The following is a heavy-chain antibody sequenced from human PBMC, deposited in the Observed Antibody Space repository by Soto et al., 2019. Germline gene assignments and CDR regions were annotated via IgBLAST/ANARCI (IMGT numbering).Heavy chain of an antibody. J-gene: IGHJ6*02. CDR1: GDSVPSNSAA. CDR2: TYYRSKWYN. CDR3: ARDSHIVVVVAATIDYYYYGMDV. V-gene: IGHV6-1*01. Sequence: SQTLSLTCAISGDSVPSNSAAWNWIRQSPSRGLEWLGRTYYRSKWYNDYAVSVKSRITINPDTSKNQFSLQLNSVTPEDTAVYYCARDSHIVVVVAATIDYYYYGMDVWGQGTTVTVSS. D-gene: IGHD2-15*01.